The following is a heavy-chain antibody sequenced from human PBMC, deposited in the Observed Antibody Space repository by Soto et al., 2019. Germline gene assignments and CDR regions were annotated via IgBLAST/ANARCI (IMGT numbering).Heavy chain of an antibody. V-gene: IGHV3-9*01. J-gene: IGHJ4*02. Sequence: GGSLRLSCAASGFTFDDYAMHWVRQAPGKGLEWVSGISWNSGSIGYADSVKGRFTISRDNAKNSLYLQMNSLRAEDTALYYCAKDRGYGDYHNYFDYWGQGTLVTVSS. CDR2: ISWNSGSI. D-gene: IGHD4-17*01. CDR1: GFTFDDYA. CDR3: AKDRGYGDYHNYFDY.